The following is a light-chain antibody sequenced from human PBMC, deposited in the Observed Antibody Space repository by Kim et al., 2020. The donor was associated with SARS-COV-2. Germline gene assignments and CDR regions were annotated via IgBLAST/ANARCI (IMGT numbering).Light chain of an antibody. CDR3: QQYGSSPLT. CDR2: GAS. Sequence: SLSPGERATLSCRASQSVSSYLAWYQQKPAQAPSLLIYGASSRATGIPDRFSGSGSGTDFTLIISRLEPEDFAVYYCQQYGSSPLTFGGGTKLEIK. V-gene: IGKV3-20*01. J-gene: IGKJ4*01. CDR1: QSVSSY.